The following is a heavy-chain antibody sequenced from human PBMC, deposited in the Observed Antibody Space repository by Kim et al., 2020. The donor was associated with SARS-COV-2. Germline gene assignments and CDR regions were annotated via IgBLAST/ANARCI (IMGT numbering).Heavy chain of an antibody. J-gene: IGHJ4*02. CDR1: GFTFSSYA. Sequence: GGSLRLSCAASGFTFSSYAMSWVRQAPGKGLEWVSAISGSGGSTYYADSVKGRFTISRDNSKNTLYLQMNSPRAEDTAVYYCAKDFVVITEGYWGQGTLVTVSS. CDR2: ISGSGGST. CDR3: AKDFVVITEGY. D-gene: IGHD3-22*01. V-gene: IGHV3-23*01.